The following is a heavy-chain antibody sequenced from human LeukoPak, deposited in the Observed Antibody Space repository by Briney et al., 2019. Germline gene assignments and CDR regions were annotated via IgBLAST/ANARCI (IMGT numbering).Heavy chain of an antibody. CDR1: EFTFSTYW. D-gene: IGHD3-3*01. J-gene: IGHJ6*04. V-gene: IGHV3-7*01. Sequence: GGSLRLSCAASEFTFSTYWMNWVRQAPGKGLEWVASIKQDGSEKNYVDSVKGRFTISRDNAKNSLYLQMNSLRAEDTAVYYCAKRASNYDFWSGYNVWGKGTTVTVSS. CDR3: AKRASNYDFWSGYNV. CDR2: IKQDGSEK.